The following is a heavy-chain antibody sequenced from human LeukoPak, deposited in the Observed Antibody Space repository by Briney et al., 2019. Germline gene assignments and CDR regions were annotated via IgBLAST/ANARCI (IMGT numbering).Heavy chain of an antibody. CDR2: INPNSGGT. V-gene: IGHV1-2*02. CDR3: ARVMVMYYYDSSGYLMSGMRAFDI. D-gene: IGHD3-22*01. CDR1: GYTFTGYY. Sequence: VASVKVSCKASGYTFTGYYIHWVRQAPGQGLEWMGWINPNSGGTNYAQKFQGRVTMTRDTSISTAYMELSRLRSDDTAVYYCARVMVMYYYDSSGYLMSGMRAFDIWGQGTMVTVSS. J-gene: IGHJ3*02.